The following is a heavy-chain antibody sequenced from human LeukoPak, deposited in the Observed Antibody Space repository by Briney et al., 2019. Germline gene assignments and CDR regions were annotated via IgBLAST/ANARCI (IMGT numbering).Heavy chain of an antibody. J-gene: IGHJ6*03. Sequence: ASVKVSCRASGYTFTGYYMHWVRQAPGQGLEWMGWINPNNGGTTYAQNFQGRVTMTRDTSISTAYMELSRLTSDDTAVYYCARDRAAGNYMDVWGKGTTVTVFS. CDR1: GYTFTGYY. D-gene: IGHD6-13*01. CDR3: ARDRAAGNYMDV. CDR2: INPNNGGT. V-gene: IGHV1-2*02.